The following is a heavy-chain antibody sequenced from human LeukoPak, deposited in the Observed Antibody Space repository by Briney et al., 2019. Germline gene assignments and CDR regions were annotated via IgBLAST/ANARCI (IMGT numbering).Heavy chain of an antibody. J-gene: IGHJ4*02. CDR1: GFTFSSSA. D-gene: IGHD6-19*01. CDR3: AKSPRSSGSNYFDY. V-gene: IGHV3-23*01. CDR2: ISGSGGST. Sequence: QPGGSLRLSCAASGFTFSSSAMSWVRQVPGKGLEWVSAISGSGGSTYYADSVKGRFTISRDSSKNTLYLQMNSLRAEDTAVYYCAKSPRSSGSNYFDYWGQGTLVTVSS.